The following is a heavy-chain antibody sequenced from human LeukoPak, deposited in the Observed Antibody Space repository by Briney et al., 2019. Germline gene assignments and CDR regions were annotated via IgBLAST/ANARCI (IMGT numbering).Heavy chain of an antibody. V-gene: IGHV4-34*01. CDR3: ARSMQLVLNGGGNWFDP. D-gene: IGHD6-6*01. Sequence: SETLSLTCAVYGGSFSGYYWSWIRQPPGKGLEWIGEINHSGSTNYNPSLKSRVTISVDTSKNQFSLKLSSATAADTAVYYCARSMQLVLNGGGNWFDPWGQGTLVTVSS. CDR2: INHSGST. J-gene: IGHJ5*02. CDR1: GGSFSGYY.